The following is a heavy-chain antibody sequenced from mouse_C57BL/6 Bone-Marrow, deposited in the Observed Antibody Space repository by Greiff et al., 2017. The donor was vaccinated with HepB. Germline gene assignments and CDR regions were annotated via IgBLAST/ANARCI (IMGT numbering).Heavy chain of an antibody. J-gene: IGHJ1*03. D-gene: IGHD1-1*01. Sequence: QVQLQQPGAELVMPGASVKLSCKASGYTFTSYWMHWVKQRPGQGLEWIGEIDPSDSYTNYNQKFKGKSTLTVDKSPSTAYMQLSSLTSEDSAVYYCARREITTVVATNGWYFDVWGTGTTVTVSS. CDR3: ARREITTVVATNGWYFDV. CDR2: IDPSDSYT. CDR1: GYTFTSYW. V-gene: IGHV1-69*01.